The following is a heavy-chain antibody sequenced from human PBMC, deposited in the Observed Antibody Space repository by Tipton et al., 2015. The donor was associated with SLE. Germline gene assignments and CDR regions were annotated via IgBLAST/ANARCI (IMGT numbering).Heavy chain of an antibody. V-gene: IGHV4-38-2*01. Sequence: LRLSCAVSGYSISSGYYWGWIRQPPGKGLEWIGSIYHSGSTYYNPSLKSRVTISVDTSKNQFSLKLSSVTAADTAVYYCARGGTVVDYWGQGTLVTVSS. CDR1: GYSISSGYY. CDR3: ARGGTVVDY. CDR2: IYHSGST. J-gene: IGHJ4*02. D-gene: IGHD4-11*01.